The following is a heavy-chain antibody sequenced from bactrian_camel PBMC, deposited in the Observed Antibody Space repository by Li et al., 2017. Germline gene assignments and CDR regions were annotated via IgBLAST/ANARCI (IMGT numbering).Heavy chain of an antibody. CDR3: AADSVNLQLARWYNY. CDR2: VYFGGGST. V-gene: IGHV3S1*01. J-gene: IGHJ4*01. CDR1: GDTASVYS. Sequence: HVQLVESGGGSVHAGGSLRLSCAVSGDTASVYSLAWFRQAPGKEREGVAFVYFGGGSTYYADSVKGRFTISQDKGKNTVYLLMNSLKAEDTATYYCAADSVNLQLARWYNYWGQGT. D-gene: IGHD6*01.